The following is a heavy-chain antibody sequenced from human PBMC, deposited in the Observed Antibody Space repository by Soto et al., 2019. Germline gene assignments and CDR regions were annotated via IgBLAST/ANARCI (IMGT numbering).Heavy chain of an antibody. J-gene: IGHJ4*02. CDR1: GFTFSSYA. D-gene: IGHD2-2*01. V-gene: IGHV3-23*01. CDR3: AKVGRSVVVVPAAGELDY. CDR2: ISGSGGST. Sequence: GGSLRLSCAASGFTFSSYAMSWVRQAPGKGLEWVSAISGSGGSTYYADSVKGRFTISRDNSKNTLYLQMNSLRAEDTAVYYCAKVGRSVVVVPAAGELDYWGQGTLVTVSS.